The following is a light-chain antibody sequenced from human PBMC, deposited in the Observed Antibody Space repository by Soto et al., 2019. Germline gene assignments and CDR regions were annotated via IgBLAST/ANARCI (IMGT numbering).Light chain of an antibody. J-gene: IGLJ2*01. CDR2: GNS. Sequence: QSVLTQPPSVSGAPGQRVTISCTGSSSNIGAGYDVHWYQQLPGTAPKLLIYGNSNRPSGVPDRFSGSKAGTSASLAITGLQAEDEADYYGQSDDSSLSGVVFGGGTKLTGL. CDR3: QSDDSSLSGVV. CDR1: SSNIGAGYD. V-gene: IGLV1-40*01.